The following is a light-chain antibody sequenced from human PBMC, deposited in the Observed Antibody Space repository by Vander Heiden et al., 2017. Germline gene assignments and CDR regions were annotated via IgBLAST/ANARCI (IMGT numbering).Light chain of an antibody. J-gene: IGLJ3*02. Sequence: SYELTQPPSVSVSPGQTASITCSGDKLGDKYACWYQQKPGQSPVLVIYQDSKRPSGIPERFSGSNSGKTATLTISGTQAMDEAYYYCQAWDSSTWVFGGGTKLTVL. CDR2: QDS. CDR1: KLGDKY. V-gene: IGLV3-1*01. CDR3: QAWDSSTWV.